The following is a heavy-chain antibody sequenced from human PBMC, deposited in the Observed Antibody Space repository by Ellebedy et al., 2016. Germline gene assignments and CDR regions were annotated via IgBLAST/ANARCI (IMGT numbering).Heavy chain of an antibody. D-gene: IGHD4-17*01. J-gene: IGHJ4*02. CDR1: GFTVSSNY. CDR3: ARDATVTNDY. V-gene: IGHV3-11*04. CDR2: ISSSGSTI. Sequence: GGSLRLSCAASGFTVSSNYMSWIRQAPGKGLEWVSYISSSGSTIYYADSVKGRFTISRDNAKNSLYLQMNSLRAEDTAVYYCARDATVTNDYWGQGTLVTVSS.